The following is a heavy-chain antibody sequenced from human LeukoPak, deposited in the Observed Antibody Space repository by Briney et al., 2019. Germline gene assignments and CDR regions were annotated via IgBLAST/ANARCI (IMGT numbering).Heavy chain of an antibody. CDR2: INPNSGGT. D-gene: IGHD3-22*01. CDR3: ARGRDLCYDSSNYYYFDS. V-gene: IGHV1-2*06. J-gene: IGHJ4*02. Sequence: AASVKVSCKASGYTFTGYYMHWVRQAPGQGLEWMGRINPNSGGTNYARKFQGSVTMTRATSISTAYMELSRLRFDDTAVYYCARGRDLCYDSSNYYYFDSWGQGTLVTVSS. CDR1: GYTFTGYY.